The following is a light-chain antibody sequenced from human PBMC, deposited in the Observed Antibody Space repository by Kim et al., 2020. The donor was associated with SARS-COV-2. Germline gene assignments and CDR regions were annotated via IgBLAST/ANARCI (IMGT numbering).Light chain of an antibody. Sequence: EIVMTQSPATLSVSPGERVTLSCRASQSVSRNLAWYQHKPGQAPRLLFYGAFTRASGIPDRFSGSGSGTEFTLTINSLQSEDFAVYYCQQYNDWPSLTFGGGTKVDIK. CDR3: QQYNDWPSLT. CDR2: GAF. CDR1: QSVSRN. J-gene: IGKJ4*01. V-gene: IGKV3-15*01.